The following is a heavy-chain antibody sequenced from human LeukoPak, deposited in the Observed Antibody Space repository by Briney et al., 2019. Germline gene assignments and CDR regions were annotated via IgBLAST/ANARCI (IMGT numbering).Heavy chain of an antibody. V-gene: IGHV3-33*08. J-gene: IGHJ4*02. Sequence: GGSLRLSCAASAFAFNISGMHWVRQTPGKRLEWVAVISFDGSDKQYGTSVEGRFTVSRENARNSLYLQMNSLRAGDTAVYYCARAIAMVRGVNYFDYWGQGALVTVSS. CDR3: ARAIAMVRGVNYFDY. CDR1: AFAFNISG. CDR2: ISFDGSDK. D-gene: IGHD3-10*01.